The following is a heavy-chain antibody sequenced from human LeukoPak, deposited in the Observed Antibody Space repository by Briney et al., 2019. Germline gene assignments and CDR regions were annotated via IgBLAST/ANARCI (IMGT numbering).Heavy chain of an antibody. D-gene: IGHD6-13*01. CDR2: ISGSGGST. CDR3: AKAESSSWYFDY. Sequence: GGSLRLSCAASGFTFSSYAMSWARQAPGKGLEWVSAISGSGGSTYYADSVKGRFTISRDNSKNTLYLQMNSLRAEDTAVYYCAKAESSSWYFDYWGQGTLVTVSS. CDR1: GFTFSSYA. V-gene: IGHV3-23*01. J-gene: IGHJ4*02.